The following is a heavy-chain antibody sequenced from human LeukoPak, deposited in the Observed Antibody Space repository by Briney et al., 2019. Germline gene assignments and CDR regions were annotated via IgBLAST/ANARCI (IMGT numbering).Heavy chain of an antibody. CDR1: GFTSNYW. CDR2: ISGDGSTT. V-gene: IGHV3-74*01. Sequence: PGGSLRLSCAAIGFTSNYWMHWDRQAPGKRLVWVSRISGDGSTTFYADSVKGRFTISRDNSKNTLYLQMNSLRAEDTAVYYCTRGYSGYGNFDCWGQGTLVTVSS. D-gene: IGHD5-12*01. J-gene: IGHJ4*02. CDR3: TRGYSGYGNFDC.